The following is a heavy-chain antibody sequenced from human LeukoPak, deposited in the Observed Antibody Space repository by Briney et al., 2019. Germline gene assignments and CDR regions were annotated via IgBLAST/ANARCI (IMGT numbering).Heavy chain of an antibody. CDR1: GGSFSGYY. V-gene: IGHV4-34*01. CDR2: INHSGST. Sequence: SETLSLTCAVYGGSFSGYYWTWIRQPPGKGLEWIGEINHSGSTNYNPSLKSRVTISVDTSKNQFSLKLRSVTAADTAVYYCARLDGAMVRGSTYYYYFMDVWGKGTTVTISS. J-gene: IGHJ6*04. D-gene: IGHD3-10*01. CDR3: ARLDGAMVRGSTYYYYFMDV.